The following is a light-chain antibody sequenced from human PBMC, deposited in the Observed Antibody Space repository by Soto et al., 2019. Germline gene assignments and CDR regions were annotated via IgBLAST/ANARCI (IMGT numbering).Light chain of an antibody. J-gene: IGKJ1*01. V-gene: IGKV1-5*01. Sequence: DIQMTQSPSTLSPSVGDRVTITCRASRSSSDWLAWYQQKPGKAPKLLIFDASRLKSGVPSRFSGSGSGTEFTLTISGLQPDDVATYYCLQYSSHSWTFGQGTKVEIK. CDR3: LQYSSHSWT. CDR2: DAS. CDR1: RSSSDW.